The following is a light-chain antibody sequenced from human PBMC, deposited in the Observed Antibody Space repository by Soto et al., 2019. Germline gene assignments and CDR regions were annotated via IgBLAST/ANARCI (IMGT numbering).Light chain of an antibody. CDR1: QSVSSD. CDR2: GAS. Sequence: EIVMTQSPATLSVSPGERATLSCRASQSVSSDLAWYQQRHGQAPRLIIYGASTRATAIPARFSGIGSGTEFALRISSLQSVDVAVYYCQQYNYWWTVGQGTKVEIK. V-gene: IGKV3-15*01. CDR3: QQYNYWWT. J-gene: IGKJ1*01.